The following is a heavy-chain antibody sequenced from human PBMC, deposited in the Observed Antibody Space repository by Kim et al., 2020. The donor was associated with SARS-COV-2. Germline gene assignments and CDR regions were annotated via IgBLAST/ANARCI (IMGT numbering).Heavy chain of an antibody. Sequence: GGSLRLSCAASGFTFSSYGMHWVRQAPGKGLEWVAVISYDGSNKYYADSVKGRFTISRDNSKNTLYLQMNSLRAEDTAVYYCAKELVAAEGYFDYWGQGTLVTVSS. CDR3: AKELVAAEGYFDY. J-gene: IGHJ4*02. D-gene: IGHD2-2*01. CDR2: ISYDGSNK. CDR1: GFTFSSYG. V-gene: IGHV3-30*18.